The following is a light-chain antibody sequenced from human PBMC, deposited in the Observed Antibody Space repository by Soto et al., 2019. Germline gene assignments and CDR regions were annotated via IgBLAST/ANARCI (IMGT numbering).Light chain of an antibody. CDR1: SSDVGGYNY. J-gene: IGLJ1*01. CDR2: DVS. V-gene: IGLV2-14*01. CDR3: SSHTSSSTLLYV. Sequence: QSALTQPASVSGSPGQSITISCTGTSSDVGGYNYVSWYQQHPGKAPKLMIYDVSNRPSGVSNRFSGSKSGNTASLTISGLQAEDEADYYCSSHTSSSTLLYVFGTGPKLTVL.